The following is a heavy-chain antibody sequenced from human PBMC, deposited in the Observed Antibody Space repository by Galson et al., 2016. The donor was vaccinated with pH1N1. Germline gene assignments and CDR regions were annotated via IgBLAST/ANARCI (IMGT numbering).Heavy chain of an antibody. CDR2: IIPIFGTP. Sequence: SVKVSCKASGGTFSFYSFSWLRQAPGQGLEWMGGIIPIFGTPNYAQKFQGRVAITADESSSTAYMELSSLGSEDTAVYYCASHSLRDGYNLYYFDYWGQGTLVTVSS. J-gene: IGHJ4*02. CDR3: ASHSLRDGYNLYYFDY. CDR1: GGTFSFYS. D-gene: IGHD5-24*01. V-gene: IGHV1-69*13.